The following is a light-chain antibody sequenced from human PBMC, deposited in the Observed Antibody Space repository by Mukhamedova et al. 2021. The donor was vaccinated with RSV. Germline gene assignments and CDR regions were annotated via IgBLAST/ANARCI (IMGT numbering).Light chain of an antibody. CDR1: ESISSF. V-gene: IGKV3-11*01. CDR2: NAS. Sequence: RASESISSFLAWYQQKPGQAPRLLIYNASHRATGIPARFSGSGSGTDFTLTISTLEPEDFAIYYCQQHTTLPFTFVPGTTVDIK. J-gene: IGKJ3*01. CDR3: QQHTTLPFT.